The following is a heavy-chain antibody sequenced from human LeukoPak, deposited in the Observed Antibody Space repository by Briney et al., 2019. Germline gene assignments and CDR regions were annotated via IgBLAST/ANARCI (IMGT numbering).Heavy chain of an antibody. D-gene: IGHD3-22*01. J-gene: IGHJ4*02. CDR1: GGSFSGYY. V-gene: IGHV4-34*01. Sequence: SETLSLTCAVYGGSFSGYYWSWIRQPPGKGLEWIGEINHSGSTNYNPSLKSRVTISVDTSKNQFSLKLSSVTAADTAVYYCARGLLGPGSHYYDSSGYLGTYFDYWGQGTLVTVSS. CDR2: INHSGST. CDR3: ARGLLGPGSHYYDSSGYLGTYFDY.